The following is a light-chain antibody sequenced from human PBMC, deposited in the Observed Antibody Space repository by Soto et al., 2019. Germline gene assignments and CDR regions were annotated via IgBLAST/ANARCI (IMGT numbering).Light chain of an antibody. Sequence: DIQMTQSPPSLSASVGDRVTITCQASEHINNYLNWYQQIPGKAPKLLIYDASNLAAGAPSRFSGSGSGTAFTFAISGLQPDDVATYYCQQYDSLPHTFGGGTKVDIK. CDR2: DAS. CDR1: EHINNY. V-gene: IGKV1-33*01. J-gene: IGKJ4*01. CDR3: QQYDSLPHT.